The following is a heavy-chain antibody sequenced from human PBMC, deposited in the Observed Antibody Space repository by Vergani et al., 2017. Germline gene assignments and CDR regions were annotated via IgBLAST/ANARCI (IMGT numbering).Heavy chain of an antibody. CDR3: AKGAIYRCCDWCAIDGMDV. CDR1: GFTFSSYA. J-gene: IGHJ6*02. V-gene: IGHV3-30-3*01. Sequence: QVQLVESGGGVVQPGRSPRLSCAASGFTFSSYAMHWGRQAPGKGLGWVAVISYDGSNKYYSDSVKGRFTISRDNSTNTLYLQKNSLRAEDTAVYSCAKGAIYRCCDWCAIDGMDVWGQGTTVTVSS. D-gene: IGHD3-9*01. CDR2: ISYDGSNK.